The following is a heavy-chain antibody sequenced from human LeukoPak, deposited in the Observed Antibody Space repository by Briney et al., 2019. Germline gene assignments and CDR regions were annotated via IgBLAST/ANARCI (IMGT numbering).Heavy chain of an antibody. CDR2: IHHSGSA. V-gene: IGHV4-4*02. CDR3: ARGRGYCSGGSCYSARYYYYGMDV. J-gene: IGHJ6*02. Sequence: SETLSLTCAVSGASISSNWWNWVRQPPGKGLEWIGEIHHSGSANYNPSLKSRVTISLDTSENHFSLKLSSVTAADTAVYYCARGRGYCSGGSCYSARYYYYGMDVWGQGTTVTVSS. D-gene: IGHD2-15*01. CDR1: GASISSNW.